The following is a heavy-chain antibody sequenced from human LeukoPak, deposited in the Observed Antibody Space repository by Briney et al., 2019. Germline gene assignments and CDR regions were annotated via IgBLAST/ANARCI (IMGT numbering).Heavy chain of an antibody. Sequence: GGSLRLSCVASGFTFSNYAMSWVRQAPGKGLEWVSAISGSGGSTYYADSVKGRFTISRDNSKNTLYLQMNSLRAEDTAVYYCAKSYYYDSSGYYDYWGQGTLVTVSS. CDR3: AKSYYYDSSGYYDY. J-gene: IGHJ4*02. D-gene: IGHD3-22*01. CDR1: GFTFSNYA. V-gene: IGHV3-23*01. CDR2: ISGSGGST.